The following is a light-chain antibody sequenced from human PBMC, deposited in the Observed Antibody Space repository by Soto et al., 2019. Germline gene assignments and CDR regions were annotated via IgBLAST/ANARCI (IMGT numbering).Light chain of an antibody. CDR3: PQSYSTTWT. J-gene: IGKJ1*01. V-gene: IGKV1-39*01. CDR1: QSISSY. CDR2: AAS. Sequence: DIQMTQSPSSLSASVGDRVTITCRASQSISSYLNWYQQKPWKAPKLLIYAASSLQSGVPSRFSGSGSGTDFTLTISSLQPEDFATYYCPQSYSTTWTFGQGTKVEIK.